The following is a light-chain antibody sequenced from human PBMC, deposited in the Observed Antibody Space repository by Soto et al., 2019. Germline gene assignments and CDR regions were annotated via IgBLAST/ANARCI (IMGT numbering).Light chain of an antibody. J-gene: IGLJ2*01. CDR2: EVT. Sequence: QSALTQPPSASGSPGQSVTISCTGSSSDIGGYDFVSWYQQHPGKAPKLMIYEVTKRPSGVPNRFSCSKSGNTASLTVSGLQAEDEGDYYCSSYAGSNNLGFGGGTQLTVL. CDR3: SSYAGSNNLG. V-gene: IGLV2-8*01. CDR1: SSDIGGYDF.